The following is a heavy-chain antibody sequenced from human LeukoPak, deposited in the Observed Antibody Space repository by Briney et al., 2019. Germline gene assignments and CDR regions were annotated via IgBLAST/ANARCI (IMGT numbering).Heavy chain of an antibody. D-gene: IGHD6-6*01. Sequence: PGGSLRLSCAASGFPFSSYEMNWVRQAPGKGLEWVSHISSGSSSIFYADSVKGRFTISRDNAKNSLYLQMNSLRVEDTAVYYCARGGIAARFAYWGQGTLVIVSS. CDR1: GFPFSSYE. CDR2: ISSGSSSI. J-gene: IGHJ4*02. V-gene: IGHV3-48*03. CDR3: ARGGIAARFAY.